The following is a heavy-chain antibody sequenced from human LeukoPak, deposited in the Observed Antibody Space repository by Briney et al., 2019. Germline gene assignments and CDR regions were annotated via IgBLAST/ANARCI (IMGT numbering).Heavy chain of an antibody. J-gene: IGHJ3*02. CDR1: GFTFSNYW. CDR2: MNQFGSEK. CDR3: ATYCSGSSCYTFEI. V-gene: IGHV3-7*01. D-gene: IGHD2-15*01. Sequence: GGSLRLSCAASGFTFSNYWMAWVRQAPGKGLEWVGNMNQFGSEKYYVDSVKGRFTISRDNAKNSLYLQTDSLRAEDTAVYYCATYCSGSSCYTFEIWGQGTMVTVSS.